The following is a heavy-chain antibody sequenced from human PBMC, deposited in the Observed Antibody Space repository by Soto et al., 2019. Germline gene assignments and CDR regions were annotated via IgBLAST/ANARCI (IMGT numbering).Heavy chain of an antibody. Sequence: QVQLVQSGAEVKKPGSSVKVSYKASGGTFSSYTISWVRQAPGQGLEWMGRIIPILGIANYAQKFQGRVTITADKSTSTAYMELSSLRSEDTAVYYCARNSYGYREYYYYYGMDVWGQGTTVTVSS. CDR2: IIPILGIA. V-gene: IGHV1-69*02. CDR1: GGTFSSYT. D-gene: IGHD5-18*01. CDR3: ARNSYGYREYYYYYGMDV. J-gene: IGHJ6*02.